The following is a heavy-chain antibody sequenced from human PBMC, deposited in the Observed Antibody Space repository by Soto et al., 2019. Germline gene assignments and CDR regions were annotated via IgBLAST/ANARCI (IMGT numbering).Heavy chain of an antibody. Sequence: QVQLVESGGGLVKPGGSLRLSCAASGFTFSDYYMSWIRQAPGKGLEWVSYISSSSSYTNYAESVKGRFTISRDNAKNALYLQTNSLRAEETAVYYCARDHLPWELTPIDYWGQGTLATVSS. CDR3: ARDHLPWELTPIDY. CDR2: ISSSSSYT. D-gene: IGHD1-26*01. V-gene: IGHV3-11*06. J-gene: IGHJ4*02. CDR1: GFTFSDYY.